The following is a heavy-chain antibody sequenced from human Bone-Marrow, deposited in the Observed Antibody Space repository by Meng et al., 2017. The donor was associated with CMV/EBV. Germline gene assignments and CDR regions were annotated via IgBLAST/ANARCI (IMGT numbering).Heavy chain of an antibody. J-gene: IGHJ4*02. V-gene: IGHV3-23*01. D-gene: IGHD1-26*01. CDR3: ARGGSSGSFFFDY. Sequence: LSLTCAASGFTFSSYAMSWVRQAPGKGLEWVSAISGSGGSTYYADSVKGRFTISRDNSKNTLYLQMNSLRAEDTAVYYCARGGSSGSFFFDYWGQGTLVTVSS. CDR1: GFTFSSYA. CDR2: ISGSGGST.